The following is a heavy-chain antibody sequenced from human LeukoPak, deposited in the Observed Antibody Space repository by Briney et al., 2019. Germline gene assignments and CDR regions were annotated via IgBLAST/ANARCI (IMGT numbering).Heavy chain of an antibody. D-gene: IGHD1-26*01. Sequence: GGSLRHSCAASGFTFSNYAMNWVRQAPGKGLEWVSTISGSGASTDYADSVKGRFTISRDNSKNRLYLQMNSLRAEDTAVYYCAKRQWELHRLSAFDYWGHGTLVTVSS. CDR3: AKRQWELHRLSAFDY. CDR1: GFTFSNYA. V-gene: IGHV3-23*01. CDR2: ISGSGAST. J-gene: IGHJ4*01.